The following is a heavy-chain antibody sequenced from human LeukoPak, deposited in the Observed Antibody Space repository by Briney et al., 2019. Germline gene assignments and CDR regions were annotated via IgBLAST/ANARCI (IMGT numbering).Heavy chain of an antibody. CDR2: IYYSGST. CDR3: ARDRGIDAFDI. J-gene: IGHJ3*02. CDR1: GGSVSSGSYY. V-gene: IGHV4-61*01. D-gene: IGHD3-10*01. Sequence: SETLSLTCTVSGGSVSSGSYYWRWIRQPPGKGLEWIGYIYYSGSTNYNPSLKSRVAISADTSKNRSSLKLSSVTAADTAVYYCARDRGIDAFDIWGQGTMVTVSS.